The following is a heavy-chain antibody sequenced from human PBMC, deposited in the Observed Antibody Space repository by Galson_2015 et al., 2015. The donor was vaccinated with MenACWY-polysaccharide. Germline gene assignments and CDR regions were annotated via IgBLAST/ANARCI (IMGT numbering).Heavy chain of an antibody. CDR1: GFTFSSYA. CDR2: NRGSGGST. CDR3: EKYGGIFGVVSHMDV. J-gene: IGHJ6*03. D-gene: IGHD3-3*01. Sequence: LRLGGEASGFTFSSYAMSWVRQAPGQGLEWVAANRGSGGSTYYADSVKGRSTISRANSKNTLYLQMNSLSAEDTAVYYCEKYGGIFGVVSHMDVWGKGTTVTVSS. V-gene: IGHV3-23*01.